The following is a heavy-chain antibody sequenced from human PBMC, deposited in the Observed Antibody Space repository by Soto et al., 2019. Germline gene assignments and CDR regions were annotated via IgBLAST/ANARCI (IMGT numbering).Heavy chain of an antibody. CDR3: TRQPYYDILTGYYPPGYYYYMDV. CDR2: IRSKANSYAT. V-gene: IGHV3-73*01. D-gene: IGHD3-9*01. Sequence: GGSLRLSCAASGFTFSGSAMHWVRQASGKGLEWVGRIRSKANSYATAYAASVKGRFTISRDDSKNTAYLQMNSLKTEDTAVYYCTRQPYYDILTGYYPPGYYYYMDVWGKGTTVTVSS. CDR1: GFTFSGSA. J-gene: IGHJ6*03.